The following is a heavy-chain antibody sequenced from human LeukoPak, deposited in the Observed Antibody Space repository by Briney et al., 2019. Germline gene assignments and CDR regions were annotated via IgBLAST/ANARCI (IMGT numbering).Heavy chain of an antibody. Sequence: SETLSLTCTVSGGSISSSSYYWGWIRQPPGKGLEWIGSIYYSGSTYYNPSLKSRVTISVDTSKNQFSLKLSSVTAADTAVYYRASGGYDYDILTGYYNGPIDYWGQGTLVTVSS. D-gene: IGHD3-9*01. CDR2: IYYSGST. CDR1: GGSISSSSYY. J-gene: IGHJ4*02. V-gene: IGHV4-39*01. CDR3: ASGGYDYDILTGYYNGPIDY.